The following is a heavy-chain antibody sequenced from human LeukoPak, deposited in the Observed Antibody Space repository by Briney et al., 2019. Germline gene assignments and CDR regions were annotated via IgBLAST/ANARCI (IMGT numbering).Heavy chain of an antibody. CDR2: IYYSGST. CDR1: GGSISSSSYY. Sequence: SETLSLTCTVSGGSISSSSYYWGWIRQPPGKGLEWIGSIYYSGSTYYNPSLKSRVTISVDTSKNQFSLKLSSVTAADTAVYYCARHPRYCSSTSCYGTAAGSRNYYYYGMDVRGQGTTVTVSS. D-gene: IGHD2-2*01. CDR3: ARHPRYCSSTSCYGTAAGSRNYYYYGMDV. V-gene: IGHV4-39*01. J-gene: IGHJ6*02.